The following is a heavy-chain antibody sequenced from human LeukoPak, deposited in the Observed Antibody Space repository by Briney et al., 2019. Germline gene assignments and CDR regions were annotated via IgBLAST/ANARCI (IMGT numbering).Heavy chain of an antibody. Sequence: GGSLRLSYVVSGFTFSDYAMSWVRQAPGKGLEWVSAISGSGASTIYADSVRGRFTISRDNSKNTLYLQMDSLRAEDTAVYYCAKDQDYDYIWGSSRVWGQGTLVTVSS. CDR1: GFTFSDYA. V-gene: IGHV3-23*01. CDR3: AKDQDYDYIWGSSRV. D-gene: IGHD3-16*02. CDR2: ISGSGAST. J-gene: IGHJ4*02.